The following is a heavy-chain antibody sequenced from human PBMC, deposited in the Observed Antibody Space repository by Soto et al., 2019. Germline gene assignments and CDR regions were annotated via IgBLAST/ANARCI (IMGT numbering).Heavy chain of an antibody. CDR2: INPSGGST. D-gene: IGHD5-12*01. V-gene: IGHV1-46*01. Sequence: GASVKVSCKASGYTITSYYMHWVRQEPGQGLEWMGIINPSGGSTSYAQKFQGRVTMTRDTSTSTVYMELSSLRSEDTAVYYCARDSSGYVYGRADLLFDYWGQGTLVTVSS. J-gene: IGHJ4*02. CDR3: ARDSSGYVYGRADLLFDY. CDR1: GYTITSYY.